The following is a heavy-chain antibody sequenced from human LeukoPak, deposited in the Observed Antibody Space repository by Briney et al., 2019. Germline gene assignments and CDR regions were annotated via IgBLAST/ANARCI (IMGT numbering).Heavy chain of an antibody. CDR3: TRDNRGTYPIDY. D-gene: IGHD1-26*01. V-gene: IGHV3-74*01. CDR1: GFSFSSYW. CDR2: INGEGTDA. Sequence: PGGSLRLSRAASGFSFSSYWMHWVRQAPGKGLVWVSYINGEGTDARYADSVKGRFTISRDNAKNTVYLQMLSLRAGDTALYFCTRDNRGTYPIDYWGQGTQVTVSS. J-gene: IGHJ4*02.